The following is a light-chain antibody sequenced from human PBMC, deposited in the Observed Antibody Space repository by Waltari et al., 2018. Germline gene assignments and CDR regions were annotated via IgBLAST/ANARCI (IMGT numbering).Light chain of an antibody. J-gene: IGKJ1*01. CDR3: QKYDNYWT. CDR2: RTS. Sequence: DIQMTQSPSTLSASVGDRVTITCGASHSITNWLAWYQQKPGKAPKLQIYRTSNLESGVPARFRGSGSGTEFTLTISSLQPDDCATYYCQKYDNYWTFGQGTKVEIK. V-gene: IGKV1-5*03. CDR1: HSITNW.